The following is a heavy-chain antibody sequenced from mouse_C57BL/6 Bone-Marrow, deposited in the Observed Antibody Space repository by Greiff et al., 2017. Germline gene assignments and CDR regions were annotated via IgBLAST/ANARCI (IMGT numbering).Heavy chain of an antibody. D-gene: IGHD1-1*01. V-gene: IGHV6-6*01. J-gene: IGHJ2*01. Sequence: EVKLVESGGGLVQPGGSMQLSCAASGFTFSDAWMAWVRQSPEKGLEWVAEIRNKANNHATYYAESVKGRFTISRDDSKSSVYLQMNSLRAEDTGIYYGTSFYYYDSSSFASRGSGNTHPVSS. CDR2: IRNKANNHAT. CDR3: TSFYYYDSSSFAS. CDR1: GFTFSDAW.